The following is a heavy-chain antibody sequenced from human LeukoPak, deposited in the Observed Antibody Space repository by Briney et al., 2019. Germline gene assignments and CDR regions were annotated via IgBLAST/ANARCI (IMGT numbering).Heavy chain of an antibody. V-gene: IGHV1-46*01. Sequence: ASVKVSCKASGYTFTSYYMHWVRQAPGQGLEWMGIINPSGGTTTYAHKFQDGVTMTRDTSTSTVYMEVSSLRPEDTAVYYCARPTSIIPASNVYYYYYAMDVWGQGTTVTVSS. CDR1: GYTFTSYY. CDR3: ARPTSIIPASNVYYYYYAMDV. J-gene: IGHJ6*02. CDR2: INPSGGTT. D-gene: IGHD2-2*01.